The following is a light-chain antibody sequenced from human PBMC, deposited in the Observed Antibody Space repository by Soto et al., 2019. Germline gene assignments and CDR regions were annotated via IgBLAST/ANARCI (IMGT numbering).Light chain of an antibody. Sequence: EIVMTQSPATLSVSPGERATLSCRARQGINSNLAWYQHKPGQAPRLLIYGASTRATGIPARFSGSGSGTDFTLTISCLQSEDFATYYCQQYNSYPITFGQGTRLEIK. CDR3: QQYNSYPIT. V-gene: IGKV3-15*01. CDR2: GAS. CDR1: QGINSN. J-gene: IGKJ5*01.